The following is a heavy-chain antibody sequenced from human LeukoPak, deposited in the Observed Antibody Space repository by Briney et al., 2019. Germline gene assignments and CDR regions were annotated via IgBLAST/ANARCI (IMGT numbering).Heavy chain of an antibody. J-gene: IGHJ4*02. CDR2: IYPGDSDT. D-gene: IGHD5-12*01. CDR3: ARRRGYSGDGLGSGRNYFDY. Sequence: GESLKISCKASGYIFTNNWIAWVRLMPGKGLEWMGIIYPGDSDTRYSPSFQGLVTISADKSITTAYLQWSSLKASDTGMYYCARRRGYSGDGLGSGRNYFDYWGQGTLVSVSS. CDR1: GYIFTNNW. V-gene: IGHV5-51*01.